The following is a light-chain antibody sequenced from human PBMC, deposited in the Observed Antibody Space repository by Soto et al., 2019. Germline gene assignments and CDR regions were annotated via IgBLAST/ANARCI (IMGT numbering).Light chain of an antibody. CDR2: DAS. CDR3: QQYDDLPLT. V-gene: IGKV1-33*01. Sequence: DIQMTQSPSSLSASVGDRVTITCQASQDISNYLNWYQQKPGKAPKLLIYDASNLQTGVPSRFSAYRSETDFTFTISSLQPEDIATYYCQQYDDLPLTFGGGTKVEIK. CDR1: QDISNY. J-gene: IGKJ4*01.